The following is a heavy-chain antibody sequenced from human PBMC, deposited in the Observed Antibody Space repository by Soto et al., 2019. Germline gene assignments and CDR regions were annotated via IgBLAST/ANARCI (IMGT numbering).Heavy chain of an antibody. Sequence: ASMKVSCKASGYTFTSYGISWVRQAPGQGLEWMGWISAYNGNTNYAQKLQGRVTMTTDTSTSTAYMELRSLRSDDTAVYYCARGLGYCSGGSCSYFDYWGQGTLVTVSS. V-gene: IGHV1-18*04. CDR2: ISAYNGNT. CDR1: GYTFTSYG. D-gene: IGHD2-15*01. CDR3: ARGLGYCSGGSCSYFDY. J-gene: IGHJ4*02.